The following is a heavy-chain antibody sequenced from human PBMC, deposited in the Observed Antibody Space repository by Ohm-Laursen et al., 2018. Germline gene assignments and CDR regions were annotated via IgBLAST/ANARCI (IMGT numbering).Heavy chain of an antibody. J-gene: IGHJ6*02. CDR3: AREDNGGYYYYGMDV. CDR1: GFTVSSNY. V-gene: IGHV3-66*01. Sequence: SLRLSCSASGFTVSSNYISWVRQAPGKGLEWVSVIHSSGSTYYADSVKGRFTISRDNSKNTLYLQMTSLRAEDTAVYYCAREDNGGYYYYGMDVWGQGTTVTVSS. D-gene: IGHD4-23*01. CDR2: IHSSGST.